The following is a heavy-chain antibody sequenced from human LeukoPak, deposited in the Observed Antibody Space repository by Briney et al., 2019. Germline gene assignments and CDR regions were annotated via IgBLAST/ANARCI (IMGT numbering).Heavy chain of an antibody. CDR2: IKQEGSEK. Sequence: QPGGSLRLSCAASGFIFSTYWMSWVRQAPGKGLEWVANIKQEGSEKYYVDSVKGRFTISRDNAKNSLYLQMNSLRAEDTAVYYCARPRPYYGMDVWGQGTTVTVSS. CDR1: GFIFSTYW. CDR3: ARPRPYYGMDV. J-gene: IGHJ6*02. V-gene: IGHV3-7*01.